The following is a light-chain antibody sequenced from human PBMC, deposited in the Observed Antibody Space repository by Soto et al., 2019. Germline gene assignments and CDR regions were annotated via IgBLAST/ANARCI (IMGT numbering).Light chain of an antibody. J-gene: IGKJ1*01. V-gene: IGKV1-5*01. Sequence: DIQMTQSPSTLSASVGDRVTITCRASQSISSWLAWYQQKPGKAPKLLIYDASSLESGVPSRFSGSGSGTEFTLTISSLQPDDFATYYCQQYSSYSLWTFGQGTKVDIK. CDR3: QQYSSYSLWT. CDR1: QSISSW. CDR2: DAS.